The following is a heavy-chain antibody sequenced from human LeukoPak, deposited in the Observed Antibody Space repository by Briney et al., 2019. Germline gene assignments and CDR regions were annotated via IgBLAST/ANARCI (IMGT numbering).Heavy chain of an antibody. V-gene: IGHV4-30-2*01. CDR1: GGSISSGGYS. J-gene: IGHJ4*02. CDR2: IYHSGST. D-gene: IGHD3-22*01. CDR3: ARVHLDYYDSSGYYPSYYFDY. Sequence: PSETLSLTCTVSGGSISSGGYSWSWIRQPPGKGLEWIGYIYHSGSTYYNPSLKSRVTISVDRSKNQFSLKLSSVTAADTAVYYCARVHLDYYDSSGYYPSYYFDYWGQGTLVTVSS.